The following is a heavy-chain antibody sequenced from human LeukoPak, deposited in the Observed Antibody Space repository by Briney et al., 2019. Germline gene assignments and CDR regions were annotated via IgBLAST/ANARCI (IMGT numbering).Heavy chain of an antibody. CDR1: GFTFSSYG. V-gene: IGHV3-30*18. CDR3: AKDYSSGWYGPAFDY. Sequence: GRSLRLSCAASGFTFSSYGMHWVRQAPGKGLEWVAVISYDGSNKYYAGSVKGRFTISRDNSKNTLYLQMNSLRAEDTAVYYCAKDYSSGWYGPAFDYWGQGTLVTVSS. J-gene: IGHJ4*02. CDR2: ISYDGSNK. D-gene: IGHD6-19*01.